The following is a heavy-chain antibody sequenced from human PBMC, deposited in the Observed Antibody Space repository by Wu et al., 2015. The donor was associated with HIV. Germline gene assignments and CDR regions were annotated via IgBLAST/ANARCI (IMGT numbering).Heavy chain of an antibody. Sequence: QVQLVQSGTEVRRPGASVRVSCKTSGYSFTAYYMHWVRQAPGQGLEWMGWINPNSGGTNSAQKFQGRVTMTRDTSISTAYMDINRLRSDDTAVYYCATGYCGGTTCYSAAFDMWGQGTMGHRLF. CDR3: ATGYCGGTTCYSAAFDM. V-gene: IGHV1-2*02. CDR1: GYSFTAYY. J-gene: IGHJ3*02. D-gene: IGHD2-2*01. CDR2: INPNSGGT.